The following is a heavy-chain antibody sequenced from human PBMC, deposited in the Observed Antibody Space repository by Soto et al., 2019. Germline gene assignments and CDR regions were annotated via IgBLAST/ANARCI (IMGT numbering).Heavy chain of an antibody. CDR3: AKSLDINWKNWFDP. J-gene: IGHJ5*02. Sequence: QLLESGGGLAQPGGSLTLSCAASGFTFSTSAMNWVRQAPGKGLEWVSLISDSGGRTHYADSVKGRFTISRDNSKNTLYLQMNSLRDEDTPVYYCAKSLDINWKNWFDPWGQGTLVTVSS. CDR1: GFTFSTSA. CDR2: ISDSGGRT. V-gene: IGHV3-23*01. D-gene: IGHD1-1*01.